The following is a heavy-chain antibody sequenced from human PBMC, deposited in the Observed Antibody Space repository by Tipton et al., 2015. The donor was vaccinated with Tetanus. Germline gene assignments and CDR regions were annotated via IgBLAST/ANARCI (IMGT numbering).Heavy chain of an antibody. V-gene: IGHV1-69*01. CDR3: ARGGSYLGIYYYYAMDV. Sequence: QLAQSGAEVKKPGSSVKVSCKASGDTFSSYAISWMRQAPGQGLEWMGGIIPSLGSTTYAPKFQGRITITADEVTTTAYMEVSSLASEDTAVFYCARGGSYLGIYYYYAMDVWGQGTTVTVSS. CDR2: IIPSLGST. CDR1: GDTFSSYA. D-gene: IGHD1-26*01. J-gene: IGHJ6*01.